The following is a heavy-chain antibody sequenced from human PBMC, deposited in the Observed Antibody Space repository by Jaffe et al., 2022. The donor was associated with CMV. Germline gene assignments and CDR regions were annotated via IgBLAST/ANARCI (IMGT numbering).Heavy chain of an antibody. CDR3: ARSYCSSTSCLFFDY. D-gene: IGHD2-2*01. V-gene: IGHV5-51*01. CDR2: IYPGDSDT. Sequence: EVQLVQSGAEVKKPGESLKISCKGSGYSFTSYWIGWVRQMPGKGLEWMGIIYPGDSDTRYSPSFQGQVTISADKSISTAYLQWSSLKASDTAMYYCARSYCSSTSCLFFDYWGQGTLVTVSS. CDR1: GYSFTSYW. J-gene: IGHJ4*02.